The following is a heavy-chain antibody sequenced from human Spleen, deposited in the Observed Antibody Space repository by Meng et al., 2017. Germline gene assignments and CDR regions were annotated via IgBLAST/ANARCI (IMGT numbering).Heavy chain of an antibody. CDR3: ARDWGWFGELSGWGP. CDR2: ISVYNGNT. Sequence: VQRGQSGAGGKKPGSSVKVSCKASGYTFTSYGINWVRQAPGQGLEWMGWISVYNGNTNYAQNLQGRVTMTTDTSTSTAYMELRSLRSDDTAVYYCARDWGWFGELSGWGPWGQGTLVTVSS. J-gene: IGHJ5*02. CDR1: GYTFTSYG. V-gene: IGHV1-18*01. D-gene: IGHD3-10*01.